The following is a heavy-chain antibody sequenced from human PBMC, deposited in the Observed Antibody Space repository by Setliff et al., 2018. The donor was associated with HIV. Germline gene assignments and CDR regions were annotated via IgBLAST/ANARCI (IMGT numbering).Heavy chain of an antibody. CDR1: DFTLSDAW. CDR3: VRDLARVIAH. CDR2: IKTKTDGGTT. J-gene: IGHJ4*02. Sequence: GGSLRLSCAASDFTLSDAWMSWVRQAPGKGLEWVGRIKTKTDGGTTDYAAPVKGRFTISRDDPRNTLYLQMTSLKTEDTAVYYCVRDLARVIAHWGQGTLVTVSS. D-gene: IGHD2-21*01. V-gene: IGHV3-15*01.